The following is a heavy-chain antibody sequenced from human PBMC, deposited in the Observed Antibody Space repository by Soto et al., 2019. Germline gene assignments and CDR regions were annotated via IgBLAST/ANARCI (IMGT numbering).Heavy chain of an antibody. Sequence: PGESLKISCKGSGYSFTNYWIGWVRQMPGKGLEWMGIIYPGDSHAIHSPSFQGQVTMSADKSISTAYLQWSSLKASDTAMYYCARPYSGGPNDPFDVWGQGTMVTVSS. CDR3: ARPYSGGPNDPFDV. CDR2: IYPGDSHA. V-gene: IGHV5-51*01. CDR1: GYSFTNYW. J-gene: IGHJ3*01. D-gene: IGHD1-26*01.